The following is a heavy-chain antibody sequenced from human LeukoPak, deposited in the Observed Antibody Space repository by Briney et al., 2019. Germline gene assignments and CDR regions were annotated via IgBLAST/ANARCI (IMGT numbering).Heavy chain of an antibody. CDR1: GFTFSSYS. CDR2: ISSSSSYI. J-gene: IGHJ5*02. D-gene: IGHD2-15*01. Sequence: GGSLRLSCAASGFTFSSYSMNWVRQAPGKGLEWVSSISSSSSYIYYADSVKGRLTISRDNAKNSLYLQMNSLRAEDTAVYYCARDQVVVAATSGWFDPWGQGTLVTVSS. CDR3: ARDQVVVAATSGWFDP. V-gene: IGHV3-21*01.